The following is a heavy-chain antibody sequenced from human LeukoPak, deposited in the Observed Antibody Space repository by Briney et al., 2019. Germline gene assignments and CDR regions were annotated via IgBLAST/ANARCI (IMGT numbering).Heavy chain of an antibody. CDR3: ARHDSYIPY. CDR1: GFTFSSYW. CDR2: ISDVEFST. J-gene: IGHJ4*02. D-gene: IGHD3-10*01. V-gene: IGHV3-23*01. Sequence: GGSLRLSCAASGFTFSSYWMSWVRQAPGKGLEWVSGISDVEFSTYYTDSVKGRFTISRDNSKNTVYLQMNNLRTGDTAVYFCARHDSYIPYWGQGTLVTVSS.